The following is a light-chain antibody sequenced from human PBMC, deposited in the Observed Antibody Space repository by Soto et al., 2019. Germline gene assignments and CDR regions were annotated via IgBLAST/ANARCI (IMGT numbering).Light chain of an antibody. Sequence: QSGLTQRPSVSGSPGQSVAISCTGTSSDVGSYNRVSWYQQPPGTAPKLMIYDVNNRPSGVPDRFSGPKSGNTASLTISGLQAEDEADYYCSSYTISSTYVFGTGTKVTVL. CDR2: DVN. CDR3: SSYTISSTYV. CDR1: SSDVGSYNR. J-gene: IGLJ1*01. V-gene: IGLV2-18*02.